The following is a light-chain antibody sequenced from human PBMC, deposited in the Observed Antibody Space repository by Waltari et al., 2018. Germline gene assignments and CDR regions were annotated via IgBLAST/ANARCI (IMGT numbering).Light chain of an antibody. CDR1: QRSRRA. J-gene: IGKJ2*02. Sequence: DIQMTLSPSSLSASVVDRVTITCRASQRSRRALNWYQQKPGTAPKRLISGASSLQSGVPSRFSGGGSGTDFTLTISSLQPEDFATYYCQQSFSTLWTFGQGTKVEI. CDR3: QQSFSTLWT. CDR2: GAS. V-gene: IGKV1-39*01.